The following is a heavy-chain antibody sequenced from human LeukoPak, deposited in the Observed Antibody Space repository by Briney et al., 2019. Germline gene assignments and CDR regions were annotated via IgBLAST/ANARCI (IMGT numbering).Heavy chain of an antibody. V-gene: IGHV3-7*04. CDR2: IKDDGSDT. CDR1: GFDFSTFW. D-gene: IGHD3-3*01. CDR3: ARVFGYYYYYMDV. Sequence: GSLRLSCAGSGFDFSTFWMTWVRQAPGKGLEWVATIKDDGSDTYYVDSLKGRFTISRDNAKNSVNLQMKSLRVEDTAVYFCARVFGYYYYYMDVWGKGTTVTVSS. J-gene: IGHJ6*03.